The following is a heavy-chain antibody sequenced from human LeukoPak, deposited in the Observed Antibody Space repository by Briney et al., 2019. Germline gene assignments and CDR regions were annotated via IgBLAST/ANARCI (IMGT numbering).Heavy chain of an antibody. V-gene: IGHV3-30*02. Sequence: GGSLRLSCAASGFTFSSYAMHWVRQAPGKGLEWVAVIRHDGSNKYYADSVKGRFTISRDNPKNTLYLQMNSLRAEDTAVYYCAKGRVGHSPGYYYGNDAFDIWGQGTMVTVSS. D-gene: IGHD3-22*01. CDR3: AKGRVGHSPGYYYGNDAFDI. J-gene: IGHJ3*02. CDR2: IRHDGSNK. CDR1: GFTFSSYA.